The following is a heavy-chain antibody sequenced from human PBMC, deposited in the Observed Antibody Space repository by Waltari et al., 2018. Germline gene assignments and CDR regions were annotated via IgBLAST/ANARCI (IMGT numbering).Heavy chain of an antibody. Sequence: QVQLVESGGGFVTPGGSLILSCSASGIPVSDHYIAWFRQAPGKGLLWVSYSFKDGETLHNWDIVRGRFTISRDTATNAVYLQMDSLNVGDTAVYFCARDLYYRAFDVWGQGTMVTVSS. V-gene: IGHV3-11*01. CDR1: GIPVSDHY. CDR2: SFKDGETL. J-gene: IGHJ3*01. D-gene: IGHD3-10*01. CDR3: ARDLYYRAFDV.